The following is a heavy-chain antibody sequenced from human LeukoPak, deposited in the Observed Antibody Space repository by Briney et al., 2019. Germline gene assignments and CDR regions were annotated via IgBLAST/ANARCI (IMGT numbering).Heavy chain of an antibody. D-gene: IGHD2-15*01. CDR1: GFTFSSYA. CDR3: AREHPYFVVVVADGPSFDY. V-gene: IGHV3-30-3*01. CDR2: ISYDGSNK. J-gene: IGHJ4*02. Sequence: GRSLRLSCAASGFTFSSYAMHWVRQAPGKGLEWVAVISYDGSNKYYADSVKGRITISRDNSKNTLYLQMNSLRAEDTAVYYCAREHPYFVVVVADGPSFDYWGQGTLVTVSS.